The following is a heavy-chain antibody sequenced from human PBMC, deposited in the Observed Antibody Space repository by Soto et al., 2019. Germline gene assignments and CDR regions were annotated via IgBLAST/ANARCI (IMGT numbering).Heavy chain of an antibody. CDR2: IYHSGST. D-gene: IGHD3-22*01. J-gene: IGHJ3*02. Sequence: PSETLSLTCAVSGYSISSGYYWGWIRQPPGKGPEWIGSIYHSGSTYYNPSLKSRVTISVDTSKNQFSLKLSSVTAADTAVYYCASAGIILRSSGYYYVTNDAFDIWGQGTMVTVSS. V-gene: IGHV4-38-2*01. CDR1: GYSISSGYY. CDR3: ASAGIILRSSGYYYVTNDAFDI.